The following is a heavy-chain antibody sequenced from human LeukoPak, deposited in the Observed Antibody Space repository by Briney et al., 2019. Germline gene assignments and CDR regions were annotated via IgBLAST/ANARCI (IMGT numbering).Heavy chain of an antibody. CDR2: INPNSGGT. CDR1: GYTFTGYY. CDR3: ARSYYDILTGYQDYYYYCYMDV. V-gene: IGHV1-2*02. Sequence: ASVKVTCKASGYTFTGYYMHWVRQAPGQGLEWMGWINPNSGGTNYAQKFQGRVTMTRDTSISTAYMELSRLRSDDTAVYYCARSYYDILTGYQDYYYYCYMDVWGKGTTVTVSS. D-gene: IGHD3-9*01. J-gene: IGHJ6*03.